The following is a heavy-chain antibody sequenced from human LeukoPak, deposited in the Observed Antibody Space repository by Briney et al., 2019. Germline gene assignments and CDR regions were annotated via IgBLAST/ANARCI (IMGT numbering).Heavy chain of an antibody. J-gene: IGHJ4*02. CDR1: GFTFSSYA. V-gene: IGHV3-23*01. D-gene: IGHD6-19*01. CDR3: AKGVKGMYSSGWYDY. Sequence: GGSLRLSCAASGFTFSSYAMSWVRQAPGKGLEWVSTISGSGGSTYHADSVKGRFTISRDNSKNTLYLQMNSLRAEDTAVYYCAKGVKGMYSSGWYDYWGQGTLVTVSS. CDR2: ISGSGGST.